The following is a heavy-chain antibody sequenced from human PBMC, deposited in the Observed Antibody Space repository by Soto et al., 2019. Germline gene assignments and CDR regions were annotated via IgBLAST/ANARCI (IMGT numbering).Heavy chain of an antibody. CDR1: GFTFSSYD. Sequence: EVQLVESGGGLVQPGGSLRLSCAASGFTFSSYDMHWVRQATGKGLEWVSAIGTAGDTYYPGSVKGRFTISRENAKNSLYRQMNSLRAGDTAVYYCARAHHEGLHPYYYYGMDVWGQGTTVTVSS. V-gene: IGHV3-13*01. D-gene: IGHD5-12*01. J-gene: IGHJ6*02. CDR3: ARAHHEGLHPYYYYGMDV. CDR2: IGTAGDT.